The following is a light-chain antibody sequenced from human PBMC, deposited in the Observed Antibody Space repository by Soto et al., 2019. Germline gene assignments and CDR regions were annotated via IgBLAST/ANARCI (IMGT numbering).Light chain of an antibody. Sequence: EIVLTQSPATLSLSPGERATLSCRASQSVSSYLAWYQQKPGQAPRLLIYDASNRATGIPARFSGSGSGTDFTLTISSLEPEDFAVYYCQQRSNWPLERVAFGGGTKVDIK. V-gene: IGKV3-11*01. J-gene: IGKJ4*01. CDR2: DAS. CDR3: QQRSNWPLERVA. CDR1: QSVSSY.